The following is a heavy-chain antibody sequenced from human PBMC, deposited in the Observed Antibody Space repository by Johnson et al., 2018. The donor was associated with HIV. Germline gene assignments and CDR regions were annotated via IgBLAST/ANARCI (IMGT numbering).Heavy chain of an antibody. J-gene: IGHJ3*02. CDR3: ARDQTIQLWSDAFDI. Sequence: VQLLESGGGLAKPAWSPRLSCAASQFTFRSYYMKCVRRAPGNGLELVGQVNPNGGSKYLTDSGKDRFNVSRDNAKNTLHLQMNSLRAEDTTVYYCARDQTIQLWSDAFDIWGQGTMVTVSS. V-gene: IGHV3-25*05. CDR1: QFTFRSYY. D-gene: IGHD5-18*01. CDR2: VNPNGGSK.